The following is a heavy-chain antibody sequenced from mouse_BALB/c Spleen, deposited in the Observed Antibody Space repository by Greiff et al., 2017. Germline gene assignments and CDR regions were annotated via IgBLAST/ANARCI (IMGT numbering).Heavy chain of an antibody. CDR1: GFDFSRYW. CDR2: INPDSSTI. D-gene: IGHD2-4*01. CDR3: ARPPIYYDYDGYFDV. J-gene: IGHJ1*01. Sequence: EVKLLESGGGLVQPGGSLKLSCAASGFDFSRYWMSWVRQAPGKGLEWIGEINPDSSTINYTPSLKDKFIISRDNAKNTLYLQMSKVRSEDTALYYCARPPIYYDYDGYFDVWGAGTTVTVSS. V-gene: IGHV4-1*02.